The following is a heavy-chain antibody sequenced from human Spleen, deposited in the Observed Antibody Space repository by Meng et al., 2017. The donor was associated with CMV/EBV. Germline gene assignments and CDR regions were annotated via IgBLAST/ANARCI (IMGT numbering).Heavy chain of an antibody. CDR2: IRHDGSHK. CDR1: GFTFSSYG. CDR3: AKIRITGTAYFDL. Sequence: GESLKISCAASGFTFSSYGMHWVRQAPGKGLEWVAFIRHDGSHKYYADSVKGRFTISRDNSKNTLYLQMNSLRAEDTAVYYCAKIRITGTAYFDLWGRGTLVTVSS. D-gene: IGHD1-7*01. V-gene: IGHV3-30*02. J-gene: IGHJ2*01.